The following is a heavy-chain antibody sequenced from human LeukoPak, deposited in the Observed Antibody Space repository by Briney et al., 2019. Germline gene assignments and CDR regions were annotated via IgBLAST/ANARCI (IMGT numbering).Heavy chain of an antibody. CDR1: GFTFSSYS. V-gene: IGHV3-48*02. J-gene: IGHJ4*02. CDR2: ISSSSSTI. CDR3: APIVGATTRGFFDY. Sequence: GGSLRLSCAASGFTFSSYSMTWVRQAPGKGLEWVSYISSSSSTIYYADSVKGRFTISRDNAKNSLYLQMNSLRDEDTAVYYCAPIVGATTRGFFDYWGQGTLVTVSS. D-gene: IGHD1-26*01.